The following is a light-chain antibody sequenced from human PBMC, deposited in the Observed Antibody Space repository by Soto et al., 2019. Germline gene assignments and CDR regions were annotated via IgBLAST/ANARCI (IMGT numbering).Light chain of an antibody. J-gene: IGKJ5*01. CDR1: QGISSY. CDR2: QTS. CDR3: HQRSNGPPIT. V-gene: IGKV3D-11*01. Sequence: MTKYTCSRSASTADAVTITCRASQGISSYLAWYQHRPGQAPRLLIYQTSIRAASIQARFSASGPGTDFTLTISDVQPEDFALYYCHQRSNGPPITFGQGTRLEIK.